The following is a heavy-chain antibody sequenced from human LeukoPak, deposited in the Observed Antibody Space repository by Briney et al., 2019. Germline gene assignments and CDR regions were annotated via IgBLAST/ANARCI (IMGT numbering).Heavy chain of an antibody. CDR2: IWYDGSNK. CDR3: ARGPPRYSPMDY. CDR1: GFTFSSYG. D-gene: IGHD3-16*02. V-gene: IGHV3-33*01. J-gene: IGHJ4*02. Sequence: GGSLRLSCAASGFTFSSYGMHWVRRAPGKGLEWVAVIWYDGSNKYYADSVKGRFTISRDNSKNTLYLQMNSLRAEDTAVYYCARGPPRYSPMDYWGQGTLVTVSS.